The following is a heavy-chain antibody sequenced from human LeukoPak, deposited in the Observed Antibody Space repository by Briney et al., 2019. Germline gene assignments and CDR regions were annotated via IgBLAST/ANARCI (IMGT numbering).Heavy chain of an antibody. CDR1: GYSFTNSW. J-gene: IGHJ5*02. CDR2: IYPGDSDT. D-gene: IGHD3-10*01. V-gene: IGHV5-51*01. CDR3: ARQEEGSGIP. Sequence: GESLKISCKGSGYSFTNSWIGWVRQMPGKGLEWMGIIYPGDSDTRYSPSFQGQVIISADKSIRTAYLQWTSLKASDSAMYYCARQEEGSGIPWGQGTLVTVSS.